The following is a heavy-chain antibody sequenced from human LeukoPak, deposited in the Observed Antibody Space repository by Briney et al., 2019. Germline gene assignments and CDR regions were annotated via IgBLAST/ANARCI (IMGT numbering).Heavy chain of an antibody. CDR2: IRSRSAGGTT. CDR3: STGGGTHDY. V-gene: IGHV3-15*01. D-gene: IGHD2-15*01. J-gene: IGHJ4*02. Sequence: PGGPLRLSCGASGLTFNNAWVSWVRQAPGKGLEWVGRIRSRSAGGTTDYGAPVNGRFTISRDDSKNTLYLQMNSLKTEDTAVYYCSTGGGTHDYWGQGTLVTVSS. CDR1: GLTFNNAW.